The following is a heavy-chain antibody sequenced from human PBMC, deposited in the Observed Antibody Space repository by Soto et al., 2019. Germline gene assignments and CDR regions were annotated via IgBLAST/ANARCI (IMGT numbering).Heavy chain of an antibody. CDR3: AKGGGSARDFDY. V-gene: IGHV3-30*18. CDR2: TSYDGNNK. CDR1: GFTFGNYG. Sequence: GSLRLACTGSGFTFGNYGMHWVRQAPGKGLEWVASTSYDGNNKYYADSLKGRFTISRDNSKKMVYLQMTSLGPEDTAVYYCAKGGGSARDFDYWGQGALVTVSS. D-gene: IGHD1-26*01. J-gene: IGHJ4*02.